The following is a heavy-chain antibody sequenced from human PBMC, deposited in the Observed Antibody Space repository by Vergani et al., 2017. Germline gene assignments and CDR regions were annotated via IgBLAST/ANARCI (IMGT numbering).Heavy chain of an antibody. Sequence: QVQLQQWGPGLLKPSETLSLTCDVFGESFTGFFWGWIRQPPGKGLEWIGQMHHNGRSDYNPSLKSRVTISVDTSKNQFSLKLSSVTAADTAVYYCASAGYSGYDSFSGYGLDYWGQGTLVTVSS. D-gene: IGHD5-12*01. J-gene: IGHJ4*02. CDR1: GESFTGFF. CDR3: ASAGYSGYDSFSGYGLDY. CDR2: MHHNGRS. V-gene: IGHV4-34*02.